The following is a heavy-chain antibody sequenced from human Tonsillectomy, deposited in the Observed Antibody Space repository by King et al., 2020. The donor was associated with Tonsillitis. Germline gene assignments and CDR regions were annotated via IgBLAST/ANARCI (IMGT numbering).Heavy chain of an antibody. D-gene: IGHD7-27*01. J-gene: IGHJ4*02. Sequence: VQLVESGGGVVQPGRSLRLSCVVSGFTFSSYGMHWVRQAPGKGLEWVAVIWFDGSNKYYADSVKGRFTISRDNSKNTVYLQMNSLRAEDTAVYYCARDKLTVSFDYWGQGTLVTVSS. V-gene: IGHV3-33*01. CDR1: GFTFSSYG. CDR2: IWFDGSNK. CDR3: ARDKLTVSFDY.